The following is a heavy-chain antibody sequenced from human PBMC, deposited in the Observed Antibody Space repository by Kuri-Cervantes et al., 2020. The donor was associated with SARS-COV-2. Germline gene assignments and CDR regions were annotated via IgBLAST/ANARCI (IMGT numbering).Heavy chain of an antibody. CDR2: ISYDGSNK. J-gene: IGHJ6*03. CDR3: ARENGGVRGEWGLYYYYYYMDV. D-gene: IGHD3-10*01. V-gene: IGHV3-30*03. CDR1: GFTFSSYG. Sequence: GESLKISCAASGFTFSSYGMHWVRQAPGKGLEWVAVISYDGSNKYYADSVKGRFTISRDNSKNTLYLQMNSLRAEDTAVYHCARENGGVRGEWGLYYYYYYMDVWGKGTTVTVSS.